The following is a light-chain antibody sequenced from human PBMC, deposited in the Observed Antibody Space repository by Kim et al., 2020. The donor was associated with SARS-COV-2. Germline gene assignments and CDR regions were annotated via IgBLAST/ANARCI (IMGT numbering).Light chain of an antibody. CDR1: KLGDRY. CDR3: QAWDSSTLYV. Sequence: VSPGQTANNPCSGDKLGDRYTSWYQQKPGQSPLLVIYQDTKRPSGIPERFSGSTSGNTATLTITGAQAMDEADYYCQAWDSSTLYVFGAGTKVTVL. CDR2: QDT. J-gene: IGLJ1*01. V-gene: IGLV3-1*01.